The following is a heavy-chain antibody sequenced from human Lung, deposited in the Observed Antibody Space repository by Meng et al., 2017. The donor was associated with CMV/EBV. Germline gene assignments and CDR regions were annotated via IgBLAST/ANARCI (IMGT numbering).Heavy chain of an antibody. J-gene: IGHJ4*02. V-gene: IGHV3-23*01. Sequence: SGFTVSSYAMSWVRQAPGKGLEWVSAISGSGGSTYYADSVKGRFTISRDNSKNTLYLQMSSLRAEDTAVYYCAKVGAYYDFWSFDYWGQGTLVTVSS. CDR1: GFTVSSYA. CDR2: ISGSGGST. D-gene: IGHD3-3*01. CDR3: AKVGAYYDFWSFDY.